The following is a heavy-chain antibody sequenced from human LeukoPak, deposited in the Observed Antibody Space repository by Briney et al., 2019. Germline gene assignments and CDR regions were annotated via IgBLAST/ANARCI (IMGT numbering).Heavy chain of an antibody. V-gene: IGHV4-59*08. CDR1: GGSISSYY. J-gene: IGHJ4*02. CDR3: ARLGMGPYYDILTGYPPLDY. CDR2: IYYSGST. Sequence: SETLSLTCTVAGGSISSYYWSWIRQPPGKGLEWSGYIYYSGSTNYNPSLKSRVTIPVDTSKNQSSLKLSSVTAADTAVYYCARLGMGPYYDILTGYPPLDYWGQGTLVTVSS. D-gene: IGHD3-9*01.